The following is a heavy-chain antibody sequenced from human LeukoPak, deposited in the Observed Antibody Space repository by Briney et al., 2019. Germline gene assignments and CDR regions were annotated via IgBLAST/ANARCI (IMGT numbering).Heavy chain of an antibody. CDR3: AKGQYSGYDSQPDY. Sequence: PGGSLRLSCAASEFTFSSYWMSWVRQVPGKGLEWVANIKQDGSEKYFVGSVKGRFTISRDNAKNSLYLQMNSLRPEDTAFYFCAKGQYSGYDSQPDYWGQGTLVTVSS. V-gene: IGHV3-7*03. CDR1: EFTFSSYW. CDR2: IKQDGSEK. J-gene: IGHJ4*02. D-gene: IGHD5-12*01.